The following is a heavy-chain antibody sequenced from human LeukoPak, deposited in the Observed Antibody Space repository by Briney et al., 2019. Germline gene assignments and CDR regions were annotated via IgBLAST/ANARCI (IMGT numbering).Heavy chain of an antibody. Sequence: ASVKVSCKASGYTFTGYYMHWVRQAPGQGLEWMGWINPNSGGTNYAQKFQGRVTMTRDTSISTAYMELSRLRSDDTAVYYCARGRVTMVRGVIGNWFDPWGQGTLVTVSS. CDR2: INPNSGGT. V-gene: IGHV1-2*02. CDR1: GYTFTGYY. D-gene: IGHD3-10*01. J-gene: IGHJ5*02. CDR3: ARGRVTMVRGVIGNWFDP.